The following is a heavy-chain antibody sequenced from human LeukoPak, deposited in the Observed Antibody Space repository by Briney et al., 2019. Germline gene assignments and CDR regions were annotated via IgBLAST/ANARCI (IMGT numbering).Heavy chain of an antibody. CDR3: ARVVL. CDR2: ISSGSGYI. V-gene: IGHV3-21*01. J-gene: IGHJ2*01. Sequence: GGSLRLSCAASGFTFSSYTMNWVRQAPGKGLEWVSSISSGSGYIYYADSVKGRFTVSRDNAKNSLYLDMNSLRVEDTALYYCARVVLWGRGTLVTVSS. CDR1: GFTFSSYT.